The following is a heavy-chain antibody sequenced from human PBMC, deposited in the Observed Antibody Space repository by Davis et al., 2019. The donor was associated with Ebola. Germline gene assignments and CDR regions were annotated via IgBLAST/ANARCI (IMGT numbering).Heavy chain of an antibody. D-gene: IGHD2-2*01. V-gene: IGHV3-7*01. Sequence: GESLKISCAASGFTFSSYWMSWVRQAPGKGLEWVANIKQDGSEKYYVDSVKGRFTISRDNAKNSLYLQMNSLRAEDTAVYYCARRADIVVVPAAMGRNWFDPWGQGTLVTVSS. CDR3: ARRADIVVVPAAMGRNWFDP. J-gene: IGHJ5*02. CDR2: IKQDGSEK. CDR1: GFTFSSYW.